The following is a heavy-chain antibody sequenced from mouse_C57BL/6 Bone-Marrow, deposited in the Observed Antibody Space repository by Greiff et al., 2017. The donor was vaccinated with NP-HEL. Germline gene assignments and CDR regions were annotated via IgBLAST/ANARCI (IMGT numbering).Heavy chain of an antibody. J-gene: IGHJ3*01. Sequence: VQLQQPGAELVRPGASVKLSCTASGFNIKDDYMHWVKQRPEQGLEWIGWIDPENGDTEYASKFQGKATITADTSSNTAYLQLSSLTSEDTAVYYCTTWGGSSSWFAYWGQGTLVTVSA. CDR3: TTWGGSSSWFAY. V-gene: IGHV14-4*01. CDR1: GFNIKDDY. CDR2: IDPENGDT. D-gene: IGHD1-1*01.